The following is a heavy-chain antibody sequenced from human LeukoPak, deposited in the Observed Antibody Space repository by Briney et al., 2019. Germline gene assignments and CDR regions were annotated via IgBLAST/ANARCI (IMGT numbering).Heavy chain of an antibody. CDR1: GFTFSSHG. D-gene: IGHD6-13*01. Sequence: PGGSLRLSCAASGFTFSSHGMHWVRQAPGKGQEWVANINQDGSAKYYVDSVKGRFTISRDNAKNSLYLQMNSLRAEDTAVYYCAGSWSPYDAFDIWGQGTMVSVSS. CDR3: AGSWSPYDAFDI. V-gene: IGHV3-7*01. CDR2: INQDGSAK. J-gene: IGHJ3*02.